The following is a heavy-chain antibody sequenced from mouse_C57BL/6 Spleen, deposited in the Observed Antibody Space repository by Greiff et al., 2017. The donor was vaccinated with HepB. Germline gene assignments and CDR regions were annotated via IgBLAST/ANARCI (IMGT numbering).Heavy chain of an antibody. D-gene: IGHD2-5*01. V-gene: IGHV5-4*01. CDR3: ASEGYSNRGGFAY. Sequence: EVQGVESGGGLVKPGGSLKLSCAASGFTFSSYAMSWVRQTPEKRLEWVATISDGGSYTYYPDNVKGRFTISRDNAKNNLYLQMSHLKSEDTAMYYCASEGYSNRGGFAYWGQGTLVTVSA. CDR1: GFTFSSYA. J-gene: IGHJ3*01. CDR2: ISDGGSYT.